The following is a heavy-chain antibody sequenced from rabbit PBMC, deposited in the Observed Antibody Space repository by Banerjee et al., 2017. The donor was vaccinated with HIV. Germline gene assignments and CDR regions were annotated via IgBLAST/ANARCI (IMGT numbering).Heavy chain of an antibody. J-gene: IGHJ4*01. CDR1: GFTLSNVW. CDR2: INAADDSKI. D-gene: IGHD2-1*01. CDR3: AREDDDDYYDL. V-gene: IGHV1S40*01. Sequence: QSLEESGGDLVKPGASLTLSCKASGFTLSNVWICWVRQAPGKGLEWIACINAADDSKICYASWAKGRFTISKTSSTTVTLQMTSLTAADTATYFCAREDDDDYYDLWGQGTLVTVS.